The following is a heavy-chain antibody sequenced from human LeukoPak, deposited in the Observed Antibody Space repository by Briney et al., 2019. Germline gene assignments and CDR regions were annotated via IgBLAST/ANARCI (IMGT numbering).Heavy chain of an antibody. V-gene: IGHV3-21*01. Sequence: GGSLRLSRAASGFTFSSYSMNWVRQAPGKGLEWVSSISSSSSYIYYADSVKGRFTISRDNAKNSLYLQMNSLRAEDTAVYYCARGERGTYYYDSSGYSPFDYWGQGTLVTVSS. CDR3: ARGERGTYYYDSSGYSPFDY. D-gene: IGHD3-22*01. CDR1: GFTFSSYS. CDR2: ISSSSSYI. J-gene: IGHJ4*02.